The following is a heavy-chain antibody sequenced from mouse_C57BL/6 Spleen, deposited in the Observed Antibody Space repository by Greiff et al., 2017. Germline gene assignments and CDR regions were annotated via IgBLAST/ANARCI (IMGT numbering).Heavy chain of an antibody. D-gene: IGHD1-1*01. V-gene: IGHV1-82*01. J-gene: IGHJ2*01. CDR2: IYPGDGDT. Sequence: VQLQESGPELVKPGASVKISCKASGYAFSSSWMNWVKQRPGTGLEWIGRIYPGDGDTNYNGKFKGKATLTADKSSSTAYMQLSSLTSEDSAVDCCARSNYGSPLDYWGQGTTLTVSS. CDR3: ARSNYGSPLDY. CDR1: GYAFSSSW.